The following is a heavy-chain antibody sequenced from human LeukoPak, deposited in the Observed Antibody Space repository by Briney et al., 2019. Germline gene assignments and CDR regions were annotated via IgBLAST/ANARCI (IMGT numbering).Heavy chain of an antibody. D-gene: IGHD5-18*01. J-gene: IGHJ4*02. CDR1: GGYISSGSYY. Sequence: SETLSLTCTVSGGYISSGSYYWGSIRQPPGKGLEWIGSISYTGSTYYNPSLKSRVSISADTSKNQFSLKLSSVTAADTAIYDCARSFGYSYGLPFDYWGQGNLVTVSS. CDR3: ARSFGYSYGLPFDY. CDR2: ISYTGST. V-gene: IGHV4-39*01.